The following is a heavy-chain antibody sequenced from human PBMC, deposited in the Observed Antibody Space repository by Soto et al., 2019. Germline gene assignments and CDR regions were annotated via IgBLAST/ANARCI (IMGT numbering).Heavy chain of an antibody. V-gene: IGHV4-59*01. CDR2: IYYSGST. CDR1: GGSISSYY. CDR3: ARQSYYYYGMDV. Sequence: SETLSLTCTVSGGSISSYYWSWIRQPPGKGLEWIGYIYYSGSTNYNPTLKSRVTISVDTSKNQFSLKLSSVTAADTAVYYCARQSYYYYGMDVWGQGTTVTVS. J-gene: IGHJ6*02.